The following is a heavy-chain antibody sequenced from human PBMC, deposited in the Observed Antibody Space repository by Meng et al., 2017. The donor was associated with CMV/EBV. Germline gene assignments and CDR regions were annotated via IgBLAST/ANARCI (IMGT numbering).Heavy chain of an antibody. Sequence: GESLKISCAASGFTFSDYYMSWIRQAPGKGLEWVSYISSSGSTIYYADSVKGRFTISRDNAKNSLYLQMNSLRAEDTAVYYCARVSRYDFSSGIYYYYGMDVWGQGTTVTVSS. J-gene: IGHJ6*02. CDR2: ISSSGSTI. CDR3: ARVSRYDFSSGIYYYYGMDV. D-gene: IGHD3-3*01. CDR1: GFTFSDYY. V-gene: IGHV3-11*04.